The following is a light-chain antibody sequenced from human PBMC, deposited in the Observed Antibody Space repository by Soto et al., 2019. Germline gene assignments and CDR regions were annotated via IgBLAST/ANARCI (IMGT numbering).Light chain of an antibody. J-gene: IGLJ1*01. CDR3: SSYTSSSTSA. V-gene: IGLV2-14*01. CDR2: EVS. Sequence: QSALTQPASVSGSPGQSITISCTGTSSDVGGYNYFSWYQQHPGKAPKLMIYEVSNRPSGVSNRFSGSKSGNTASLTISGLQAEDEADYYCSSYTSSSTSAFGTGTKVTVL. CDR1: SSDVGGYNY.